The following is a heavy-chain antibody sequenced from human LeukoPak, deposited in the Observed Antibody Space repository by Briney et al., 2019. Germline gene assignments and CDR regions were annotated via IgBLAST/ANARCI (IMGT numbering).Heavy chain of an antibody. D-gene: IGHD5-24*01. Sequence: SETLSLTCTVSGGSISSYYWSWIRQPPGKGLEWIGYIYYSGSTNYNPSLKSRVTTSVDTSKNQFSLKLSSVTAADTAVYYCARYAEMATIYNWFDPWGQGTLVTVSS. CDR2: IYYSGST. V-gene: IGHV4-59*01. J-gene: IGHJ5*02. CDR1: GGSISSYY. CDR3: ARYAEMATIYNWFDP.